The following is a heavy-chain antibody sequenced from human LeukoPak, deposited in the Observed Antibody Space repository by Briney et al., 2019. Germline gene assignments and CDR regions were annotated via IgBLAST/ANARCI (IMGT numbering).Heavy chain of an antibody. D-gene: IGHD5-24*01. V-gene: IGHV1-2*02. CDR3: AREGRDGYNSFDY. CDR2: INPNSGGT. Sequence: ASVKVPCKASGYTFTGYYMHWVRQAPGQGLEWMGWINPNSGGTNYAQKFQGRVTMTRDTSISTAYMELSRLRSDDTAVYYCAREGRDGYNSFDYWGQGTLVTVSS. CDR1: GYTFTGYY. J-gene: IGHJ4*02.